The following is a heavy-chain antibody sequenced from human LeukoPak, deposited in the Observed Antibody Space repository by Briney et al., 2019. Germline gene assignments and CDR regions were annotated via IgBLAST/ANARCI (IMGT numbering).Heavy chain of an antibody. D-gene: IGHD3-22*01. Sequence: SGGSLRLSCAASGFTFSSYGMHWVRQAPGKGLEWVAVIWYDGSNKYYADSVKGRFTISRDNSKNTLYLQMNSLRAEDTAVYYCARGPYDRSGYSADIWGQGTMVTVSS. J-gene: IGHJ3*02. V-gene: IGHV3-33*01. CDR2: IWYDGSNK. CDR1: GFTFSSYG. CDR3: ARGPYDRSGYSADI.